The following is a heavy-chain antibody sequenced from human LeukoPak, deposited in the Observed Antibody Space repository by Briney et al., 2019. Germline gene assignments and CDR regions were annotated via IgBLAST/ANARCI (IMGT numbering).Heavy chain of an antibody. CDR2: ISSSSIYT. V-gene: IGHV3-11*06. CDR3: ARGTIAAAGYYYFDY. CDR1: AFTFSDYY. J-gene: IGHJ4*02. Sequence: SRRLSSAPAAFTFSDYYISWIRPAHEEGLEWVSSISSSSIYTNYADSVKGRFTISRDNAKNSLYLQMNSLRAEDTAVYYCARGTIAAAGYYYFDYWGQGTQVTVSS. D-gene: IGHD6-13*01.